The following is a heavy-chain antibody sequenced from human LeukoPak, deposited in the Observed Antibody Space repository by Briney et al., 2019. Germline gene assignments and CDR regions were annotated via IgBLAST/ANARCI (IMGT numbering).Heavy chain of an antibody. J-gene: IGHJ4*02. Sequence: PGGPLRLSCVASGFTFNNYAMTWVRQAPGKGLEWVSAISGSGYSTYYADSEKGRFTISRDNSKNTLYLQMNSVRAEDTAVYYCASILLWYVYDYWGQGTLVTVSS. CDR1: GFTFNNYA. V-gene: IGHV3-23*01. D-gene: IGHD3-10*01. CDR2: ISGSGYST. CDR3: ASILLWYVYDY.